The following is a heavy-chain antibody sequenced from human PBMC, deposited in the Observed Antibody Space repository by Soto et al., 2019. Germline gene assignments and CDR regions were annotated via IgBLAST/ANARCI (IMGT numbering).Heavy chain of an antibody. CDR1: GFTYSSYA. D-gene: IGHD2-2*01. J-gene: IGHJ5*02. CDR3: SRALPAGSNGTWFVP. V-gene: IGHV3-23*01. CDR2: ITVSPTGT. Sequence: EVQLLESGGGLAQPGGSLRLSCAASGFTYSSYAMSWVRQSPGKGLEWVAGITVSPTGTYYADSVKGRFTISRDNSKNALYLQMNSLRADHTAAYFCSRALPAGSNGTWFVPLGQGTPVTVSS.